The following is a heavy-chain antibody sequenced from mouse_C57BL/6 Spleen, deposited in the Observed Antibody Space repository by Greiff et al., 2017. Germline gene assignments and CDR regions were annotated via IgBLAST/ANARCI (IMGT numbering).Heavy chain of an antibody. CDR1: GYTFTSYW. J-gene: IGHJ1*03. V-gene: IGHV1-64*01. CDR2: IHPNSGST. D-gene: IGHD1-1*01. Sequence: QVQLQQPGAELVKPGASVKLSCKASGYTFTSYWMHWVKQRPGQGLEWIGMIHPNSGSTNYNEKFKSKATLTVDKSSSTAYMQLSSLTSEDSAVXYCARYAYYGSSRYFDVWGTGTTVTVSS. CDR3: ARYAYYGSSRYFDV.